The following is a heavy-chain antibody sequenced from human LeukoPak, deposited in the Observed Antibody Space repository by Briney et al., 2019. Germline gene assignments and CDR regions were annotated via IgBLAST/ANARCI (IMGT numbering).Heavy chain of an antibody. V-gene: IGHV3-21*01. CDR2: TSSSSSYI. CDR3: ARGGGSYLGAFDI. Sequence: PGGSLRLSCAASGFTFSSYSMNWVRQAPGKGLEWVSSTSSSSSYIYYADSVKGRFTISRDNAKNSLYLQMNSLRAEDTAVYYCARGGGSYLGAFDIWGQGTMVTVSS. CDR1: GFTFSSYS. J-gene: IGHJ3*02. D-gene: IGHD1-26*01.